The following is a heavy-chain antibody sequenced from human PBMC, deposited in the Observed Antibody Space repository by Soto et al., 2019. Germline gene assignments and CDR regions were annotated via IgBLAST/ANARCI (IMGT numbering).Heavy chain of an antibody. Sequence: PSETLSLTCTVSGGSISSGGYYWSWIRQHPGKDLEWIGYINYSGTTHYNPSLKSRVTMSVDTSKNQFSLNLNSVTAADTAVYYCARVGYTYGPWGQGTLVTVSS. J-gene: IGHJ5*02. CDR1: GGSISSGGYY. V-gene: IGHV4-31*03. CDR3: ARVGYTYGP. D-gene: IGHD5-18*01. CDR2: INYSGTT.